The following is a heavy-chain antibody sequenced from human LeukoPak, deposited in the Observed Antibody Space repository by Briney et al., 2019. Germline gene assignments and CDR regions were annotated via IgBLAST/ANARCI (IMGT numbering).Heavy chain of an antibody. CDR3: AKDYRDYGGPDFDY. Sequence: PGGSLRLSCAASGFTFSSYWMHWVRQAPGKGLVWVSRINSDGSSTSYADSVKGRFTISRDNAKNTLYLQMNSLRAEDTAVYYCAKDYRDYGGPDFDYWGQGTLVTVSS. CDR2: INSDGSST. V-gene: IGHV3-74*01. D-gene: IGHD4-23*01. CDR1: GFTFSSYW. J-gene: IGHJ4*02.